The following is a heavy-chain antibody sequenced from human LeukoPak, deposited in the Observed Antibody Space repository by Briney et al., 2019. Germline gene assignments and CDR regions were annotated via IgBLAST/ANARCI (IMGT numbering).Heavy chain of an antibody. V-gene: IGHV1-24*01. D-gene: IGHD6-19*01. J-gene: IGHJ3*02. CDR1: GYTLTELS. Sequence: ASGKVSCKVSGYTLTELSMHWVRQAPGKGLGWMGGFDPEGGETIYAQKFQVRVTMTEATSTDTAYMELRSLRSEDTAVYYCATEYSSGWYGDVFDIWGQGKMVTVSS. CDR3: ATEYSSGWYGDVFDI. CDR2: FDPEGGET.